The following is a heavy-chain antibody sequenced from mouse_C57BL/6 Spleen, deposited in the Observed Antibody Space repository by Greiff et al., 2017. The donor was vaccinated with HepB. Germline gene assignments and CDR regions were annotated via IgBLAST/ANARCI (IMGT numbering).Heavy chain of an antibody. D-gene: IGHD2-4*01. CDR2: IWGVGST. V-gene: IGHV2-6*01. CDR1: GFSLTSYG. J-gene: IGHJ3*01. CDR3: ASGGEYDYDRFPFAY. Sequence: QVQLKESGPGLVAPSQSLSITCTVSGFSLTSYGVDWARQSPGKGLEWLGVIWGVGSTNYNSALKSRLSISKDNSKSQVFLKMNSLQTDDTAMYYCASGGEYDYDRFPFAYWGQGTLVTVSA.